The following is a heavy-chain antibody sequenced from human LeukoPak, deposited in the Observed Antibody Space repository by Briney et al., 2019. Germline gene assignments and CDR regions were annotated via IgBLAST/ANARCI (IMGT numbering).Heavy chain of an antibody. D-gene: IGHD2-21*01. V-gene: IGHV3-7*01. J-gene: IGHJ3*02. CDR2: IKTDGSEK. CDR3: ARDLDTYVVLIAYDVFDI. CDR1: GFTFSSYW. Sequence: PGGSLRLSCKASGFTFSSYWMTWVRQAPGKGLEWVANIKTDGSEKHYVDSVKGRFTISRDNAKNSLYLQMNSLRAEDTAVYYCARDLDTYVVLIAYDVFDISGQGTMVTVSS.